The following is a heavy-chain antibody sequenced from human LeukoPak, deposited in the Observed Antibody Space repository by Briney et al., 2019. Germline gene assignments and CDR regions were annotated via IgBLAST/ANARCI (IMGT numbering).Heavy chain of an antibody. CDR2: ISSGSSYI. CDR1: GVTFSLYS. J-gene: IGHJ3*02. Sequence: GGSLRLSCAASGVTFSLYSMNWVRQAPGKGLEWVSSISSGSSYIYYADSVKGRFTISRDNAKNSLYLQMDSLRAEDTAVYYCARSKTIPGSSGWYSDAFDIWGQGTMVTVSS. D-gene: IGHD6-19*01. V-gene: IGHV3-21*01. CDR3: ARSKTIPGSSGWYSDAFDI.